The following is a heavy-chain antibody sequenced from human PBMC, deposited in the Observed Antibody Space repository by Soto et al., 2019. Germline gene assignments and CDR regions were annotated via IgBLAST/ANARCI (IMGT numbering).Heavy chain of an antibody. CDR1: GGSVSSGSYC. CDR2: IYYSGST. CDR3: ATSGGYCSGGSCRKRNPFDY. D-gene: IGHD2-15*01. Sequence: SETLSLTCTVSGGSVSSGSYCWSWIRQPPGKGLEWIGYIYYSGSTNYNPSLKSRVTISVDTSKNQFSLKLSSVTAADTAVYYCATSGGYCSGGSCRKRNPFDYWGQGTLVTVSS. J-gene: IGHJ4*02. V-gene: IGHV4-61*01.